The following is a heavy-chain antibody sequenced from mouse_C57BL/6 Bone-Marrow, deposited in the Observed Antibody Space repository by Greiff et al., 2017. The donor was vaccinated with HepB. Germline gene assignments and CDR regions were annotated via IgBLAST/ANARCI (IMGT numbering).Heavy chain of an antibody. CDR2: IRSKSSNYAT. D-gene: IGHD3-2*02. CDR3: VREGSSGYVGYYAMDY. CDR1: GFTFNTYA. J-gene: IGHJ4*01. V-gene: IGHV10-3*01. Sequence: EVMLVESGGGLVQPKGSLKLSCAASGFTFNTYAMHWVRQAPGKGLEWVARIRSKSSNYATYYADSVKDRFTISRDDSQSMLYLQMNNLKTEDTAMYYCVREGSSGYVGYYAMDYWGQGTSVTVSS.